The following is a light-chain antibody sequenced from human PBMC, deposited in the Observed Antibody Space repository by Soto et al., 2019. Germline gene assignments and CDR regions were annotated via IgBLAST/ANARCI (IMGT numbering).Light chain of an antibody. CDR2: KAS. Sequence: DIQMTQSPSTLSASLGDRVTISCRASQSISDWLAWYQQKPGKAPKLLIYKASSLESGVPSRFSGSGSGTEFTLTISSLQPDDFAAYYCQQYNSYSETFGQGTQVEVK. CDR3: QQYNSYSET. J-gene: IGKJ1*01. CDR1: QSISDW. V-gene: IGKV1-5*03.